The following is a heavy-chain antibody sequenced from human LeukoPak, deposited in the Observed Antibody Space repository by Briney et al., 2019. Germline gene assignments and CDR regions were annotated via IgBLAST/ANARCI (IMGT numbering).Heavy chain of an antibody. Sequence: SETLSLTCAVYGGSFSGYYWSWIRQPPGKGLEWIGEINHSGSTNYNPSLKSRVTISVDTSKNQFSLKLSSVTAAHTAVYYCARGLNIVVVRGSYYMDVWGKGTTVTVSS. CDR2: INHSGST. V-gene: IGHV4-34*01. CDR3: ARGLNIVVVRGSYYMDV. CDR1: GGSFSGYY. D-gene: IGHD2-2*01. J-gene: IGHJ6*03.